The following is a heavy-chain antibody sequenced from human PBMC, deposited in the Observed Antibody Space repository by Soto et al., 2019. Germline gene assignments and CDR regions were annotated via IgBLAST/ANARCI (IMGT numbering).Heavy chain of an antibody. J-gene: IGHJ4*02. CDR3: ERDIARVFDY. CDR2: IYYSVST. Sequence: SETLSLSCTVCGSSISSGGNYWSWIRQHPGKGLEWIGYIYYSVSTDYNPSLKSRVTISVDTSKKQFSLKLRSVTAADTAVYYGERDIARVFDYWGQGTLVTVSS. CDR1: GSSISSGGNY. D-gene: IGHD5-18*01. V-gene: IGHV4-31*03.